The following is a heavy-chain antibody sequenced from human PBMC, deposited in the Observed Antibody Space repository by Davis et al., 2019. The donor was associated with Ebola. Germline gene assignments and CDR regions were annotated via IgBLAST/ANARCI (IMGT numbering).Heavy chain of an antibody. J-gene: IGHJ6*02. CDR1: GFTVSSNY. V-gene: IGHV3-53*01. CDR3: ATRLRFLEWFENYYYYAVDV. Sequence: PGGSLRLSCAASGFTVSSNYMSWVRQAPGKRLEWVSVIYSGGSTYYADSVKGRFTISRDNSKNTFYLQMNSLRVEDTAVYYCATRLRFLEWFENYYYYAVDVWGQGTTVTVSS. D-gene: IGHD3-3*01. CDR2: IYSGGST.